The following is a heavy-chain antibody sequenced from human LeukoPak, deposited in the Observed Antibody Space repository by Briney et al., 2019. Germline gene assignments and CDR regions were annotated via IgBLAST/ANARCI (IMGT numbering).Heavy chain of an antibody. D-gene: IGHD6-6*01. J-gene: IGHJ4*02. CDR1: GYTFTSYG. CDR2: MNPNSGNT. V-gene: IGHV1-8*02. CDR3: ARAFRAAARPGY. Sequence: GASVKVSCKASGYTFTSYGISWVRQATGQGLEWMGWMNPNSGNTGYAQEFQGRVTMTRNTSISTAYMELSSLRSEDTAVYYCARAFRAAARPGYWGQGTLVTVSS.